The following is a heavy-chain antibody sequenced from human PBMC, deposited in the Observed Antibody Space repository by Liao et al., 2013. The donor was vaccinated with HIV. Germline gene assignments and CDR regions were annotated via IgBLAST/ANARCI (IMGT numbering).Heavy chain of an antibody. Sequence: QLQLQESGPGLVKPSETLSLTCTVSGGSISSSSYYWGWIRQPPGKGLEWIGSIHYSGSTYYNPSLKSRVTISVDTSKNQFSLKLSSVTAADTAVYYCARDPRLICSSTTCYVSGFDPWGQGTLVTVSS. CDR1: GGSISSSSYY. CDR3: ARDPRLICSSTTCYVSGFDP. D-gene: IGHD2-2*01. CDR2: IHYSGST. J-gene: IGHJ5*02. V-gene: IGHV4-39*07.